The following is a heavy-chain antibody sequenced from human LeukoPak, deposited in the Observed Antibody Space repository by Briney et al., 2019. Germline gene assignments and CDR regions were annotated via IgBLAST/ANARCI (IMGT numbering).Heavy chain of an antibody. CDR2: ITSSSNTI. Sequence: GSLRLSCAASGFTFSSYNMNWVRQAPGKGLEWVSYITSSSNTIYYADSVKGRFTISRDNAKNSLYPQMNSLRAEDTAVYYCARRKDWCTSSSCHFDFWGRGTQVTVSS. D-gene: IGHD2-2*01. V-gene: IGHV3-48*01. J-gene: IGHJ4*02. CDR1: GFTFSSYN. CDR3: ARRKDWCTSSSCHFDF.